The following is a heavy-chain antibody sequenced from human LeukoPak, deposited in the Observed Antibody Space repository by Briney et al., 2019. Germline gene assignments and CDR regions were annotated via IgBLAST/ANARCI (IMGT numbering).Heavy chain of an antibody. Sequence: SETLSLTCTVSGGSISSGSYYRSWIRQPAGKGLEWIGRIYTSGSTNYNPSLKSRVTISVDTSKNQFSLKLSSVTAADTAVYYCARYCGGDCYSYYFDYWGQGTLVTVSS. J-gene: IGHJ4*02. CDR2: IYTSGST. V-gene: IGHV4-61*02. D-gene: IGHD2-21*02. CDR1: GGSISSGSYY. CDR3: ARYCGGDCYSYYFDY.